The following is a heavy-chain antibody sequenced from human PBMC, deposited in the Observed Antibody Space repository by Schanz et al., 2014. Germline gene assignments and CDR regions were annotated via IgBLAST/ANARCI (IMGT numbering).Heavy chain of an antibody. J-gene: IGHJ4*02. Sequence: EVQLVESGGGLVQPGGSRGLSCAASGFTFSSYGINWVRQAPGKGLEWVSYISSSSSAIYYADSVKGRFTISRDNAKNSLYLQMNSLRDDDTAMYSCARDVHYHRSGSDDYWGRGTLVTVSS. CDR1: GFTFSSYG. CDR2: ISSSSSAI. V-gene: IGHV3-48*02. CDR3: ARDVHYHRSGSDDY. D-gene: IGHD3-10*01.